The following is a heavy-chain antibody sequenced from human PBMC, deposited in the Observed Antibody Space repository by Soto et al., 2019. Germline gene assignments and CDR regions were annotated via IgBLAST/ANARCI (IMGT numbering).Heavy chain of an antibody. CDR2: IIPIFGTA. CDR3: ARAQYDISVYYRVTLYYYYYYGMHV. V-gene: IGHV1-69*13. D-gene: IGHD3-22*01. CDR1: GGTFSSYA. Sequence: SVKVSCKASGGTFSSYAISWVRQAPGQGLEWMGGIIPIFGTANYAQKFQGRVTITADESTSTAYMELSSLRSEDTAEYYCARAQYDISVYYRVTLYYYYYYGMHVGGKGTTVTFPS. J-gene: IGHJ6*04.